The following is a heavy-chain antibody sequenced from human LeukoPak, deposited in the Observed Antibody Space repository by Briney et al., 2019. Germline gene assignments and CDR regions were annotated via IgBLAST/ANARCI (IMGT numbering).Heavy chain of an antibody. J-gene: IGHJ6*03. D-gene: IGHD3-10*01. CDR3: AGHYGSGRYHYYYMGV. Sequence: GGSLRLSCAASGFVFSGYWMHWIRRAPGKGLVWVSRINSDGSTSYPDSLKGRFTIARHNAINPLYLQMNSLRDEHTAVYYCAGHYGSGRYHYYYMGVWGRGTTVTVSS. CDR1: GFVFSGYW. V-gene: IGHV3-74*01. CDR2: INSDGST.